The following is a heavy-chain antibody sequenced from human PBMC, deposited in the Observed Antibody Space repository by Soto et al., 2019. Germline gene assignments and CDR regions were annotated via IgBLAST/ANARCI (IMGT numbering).Heavy chain of an antibody. V-gene: IGHV4-31*03. CDR2: IYYSGST. J-gene: IGHJ6*02. CDR1: GGSISSGGYY. Sequence: SETLSLTCTVSGGSISSGGYYWSWIRQHPGKGLEWIGYIYYSGSTYYNPSLKSRVTISVDTSKNQFSLKLSSVTAADTAVYYCARDCLRRDGYNYPGKYYGMDVWGQGTTVTVSS. D-gene: IGHD5-12*01. CDR3: ARDCLRRDGYNYPGKYYGMDV.